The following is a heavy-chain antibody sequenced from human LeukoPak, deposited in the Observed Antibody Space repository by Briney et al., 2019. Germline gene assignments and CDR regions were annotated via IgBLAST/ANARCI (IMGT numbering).Heavy chain of an antibody. Sequence: ASVKVSCKASGGTFSSYAISWVRQAPGQGLEWMGRIIPILGIANYAQKFQGRVTITADKSTSTAYMELSSLRSEDTAVYYCARVVATVTLNYYHYGMDVWGQGTTVTVSS. J-gene: IGHJ6*02. CDR1: GGTFSSYA. D-gene: IGHD4-17*01. V-gene: IGHV1-69*04. CDR3: ARVVATVTLNYYHYGMDV. CDR2: IIPILGIA.